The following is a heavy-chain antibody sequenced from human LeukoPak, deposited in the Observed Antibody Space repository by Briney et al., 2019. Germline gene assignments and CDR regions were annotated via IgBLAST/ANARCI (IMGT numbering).Heavy chain of an antibody. V-gene: IGHV3-23*01. CDR3: AREYYANENAFDI. Sequence: PGGSLRLSCAASGFTFSSYAMSWVRQAPGKGLEWVSAISGSGGSTYYADSVKGRFTISRDNAKNSLYLQMNSLRDEDTAVYYCAREYYANENAFDIWGQGTMVTVSS. CDR2: ISGSGGST. J-gene: IGHJ3*02. CDR1: GFTFSSYA. D-gene: IGHD3-3*01.